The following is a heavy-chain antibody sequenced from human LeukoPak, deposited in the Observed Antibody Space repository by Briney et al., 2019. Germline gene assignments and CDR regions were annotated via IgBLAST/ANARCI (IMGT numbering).Heavy chain of an antibody. Sequence: SGTLSLTRTVSGDSGSRSDWWSWVRQPPGKGLEWIGEIHQFGSPNYNPSLKSRVTLLVDKSSNQFSLKLSSVTAADTAVYYCAASPRSGAYYMDVWGKGATVTVSS. J-gene: IGHJ6*03. CDR1: GDSGSRSDW. D-gene: IGHD3-10*01. CDR3: AASPRSGAYYMDV. V-gene: IGHV4-4*02. CDR2: IHQFGSP.